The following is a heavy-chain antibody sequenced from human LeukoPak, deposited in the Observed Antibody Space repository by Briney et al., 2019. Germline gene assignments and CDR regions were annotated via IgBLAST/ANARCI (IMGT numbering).Heavy chain of an antibody. D-gene: IGHD4-17*01. V-gene: IGHV3-21*01. Sequence: GGSLRLSCAAPGFTFSSYSMNWVRQAPGKGLEWVSSISSSSSYIYYADSVKGRFTISRDNAKNSLYLQMNSLRAEDTAVYYCARVGSRRTTALDYWGQGTLVTVSS. CDR1: GFTFSSYS. J-gene: IGHJ4*02. CDR3: ARVGSRRTTALDY. CDR2: ISSSSSYI.